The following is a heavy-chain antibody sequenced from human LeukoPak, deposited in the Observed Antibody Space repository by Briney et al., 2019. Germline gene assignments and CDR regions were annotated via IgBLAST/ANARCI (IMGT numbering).Heavy chain of an antibody. J-gene: IGHJ4*02. Sequence: GESLKISCKGSGYSFTSYWIGWVRQMPGKGLEWMGIIYPGDSDTRYSPSFQGQVTISADKSISTAYLQWSSLKASDTAMYYCARGVGYSYEHPFYYFDYWGQGTLVTVSS. CDR1: GYSFTSYW. CDR3: ARGVGYSYEHPFYYFDY. CDR2: IYPGDSDT. V-gene: IGHV5-51*01. D-gene: IGHD5-18*01.